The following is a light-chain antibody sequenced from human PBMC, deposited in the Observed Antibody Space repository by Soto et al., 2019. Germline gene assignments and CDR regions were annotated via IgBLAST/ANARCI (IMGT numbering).Light chain of an antibody. J-gene: IGKJ5*01. CDR1: QRLSASD. V-gene: IGKV3-20*01. Sequence: EIVLTQSPGTLSLSPWQRATLSCRASQRLSASDIAWYQQKPGQAPKFLIYGVSSRATGIPDRFSGSGSGTDFTLTISRLEPEDFAVYHCQQYGSSPLITFGQGTDWRL. CDR2: GVS. CDR3: QQYGSSPLIT.